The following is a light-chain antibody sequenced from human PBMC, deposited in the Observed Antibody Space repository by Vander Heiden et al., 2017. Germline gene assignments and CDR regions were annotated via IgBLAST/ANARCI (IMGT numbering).Light chain of an antibody. J-gene: IGLJ1*01. CDR2: VSSDGSH. V-gene: IGLV4-69*01. CDR3: QTWGTGILV. CDR1: SGHSSYA. Sequence: QVVLTQSPSASASLGASVKLTCTLSSGHSSYAIAWLQQHPEKGPPYLMKVSSDGSHNKGDAIPDRFSGSSSGAERYLTISSLRAEDEADYYCQTWGTGILVFGTGTKVTVL.